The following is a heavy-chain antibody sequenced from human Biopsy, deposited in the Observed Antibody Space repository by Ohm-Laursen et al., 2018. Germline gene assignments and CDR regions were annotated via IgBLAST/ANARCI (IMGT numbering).Heavy chain of an antibody. J-gene: IGHJ4*02. Sequence: GTLSLTWPVSDGSINSYYWNWIRQPPGQRLEWFGNIYYSGSTNFNPSLKSRVTISVDTSKNQFSLKLSSVTAADTAVYFCARGSSYGYDFDYWGQGTLVAVSS. CDR1: DGSINSYY. D-gene: IGHD5-18*01. CDR3: ARGSSYGYDFDY. CDR2: IYYSGST. V-gene: IGHV4-59*01.